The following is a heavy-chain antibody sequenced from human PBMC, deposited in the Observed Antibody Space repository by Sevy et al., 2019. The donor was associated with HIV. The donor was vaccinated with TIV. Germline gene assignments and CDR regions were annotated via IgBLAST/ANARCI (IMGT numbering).Heavy chain of an antibody. Sequence: GGSLRLSCAASGFTFGDYGFHWVRQSPGKGLEWVAVISYDGSDKYYADSVKGRFTISRDNSKNTVYLQMDGLRAEDTALYYCARDDEPDYYYFDMDVWGQGTTVTVSS. CDR2: ISYDGSDK. CDR3: ARDDEPDYYYFDMDV. V-gene: IGHV3-30*03. CDR1: GFTFGDYG. J-gene: IGHJ6*02.